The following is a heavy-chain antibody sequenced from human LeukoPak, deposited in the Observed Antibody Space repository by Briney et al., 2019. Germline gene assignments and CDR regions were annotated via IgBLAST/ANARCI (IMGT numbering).Heavy chain of an antibody. D-gene: IGHD3-9*01. CDR2: INPNSGGT. CDR3: ARDIFEGGACYDY. V-gene: IGHV1-2*02. J-gene: IGHJ4*02. Sequence: ASVKVSCKASGYTFTGYYMHWVRQALGQGLEWMGWINPNSGGTNYAQKFQGRVTMTRDTSISTAYMELSRLRSDDTAVYYCARDIFEGGACYDYWGQGTLVTVSS. CDR1: GYTFTGYY.